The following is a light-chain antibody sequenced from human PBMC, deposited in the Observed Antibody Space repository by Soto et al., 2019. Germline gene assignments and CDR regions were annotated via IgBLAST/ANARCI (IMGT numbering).Light chain of an antibody. CDR3: QQRQYWPPIT. CDR1: QSVSSSY. J-gene: IGKJ5*01. V-gene: IGKV3D-20*02. CDR2: GAS. Sequence: EGGLPQSKGTLSLSPGERATLSCRASQSVSSSYLAWYQQKPGQAPRLLIYGASSRATGIPDRFSGSGSGTDFTLTISRLEPEDFAIYYCQQRQYWPPITFGQGTRLEI.